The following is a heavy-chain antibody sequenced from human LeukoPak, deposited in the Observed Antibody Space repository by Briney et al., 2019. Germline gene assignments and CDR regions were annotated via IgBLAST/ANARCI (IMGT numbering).Heavy chain of an antibody. CDR2: INHSGST. CDR1: GVSFSGYY. V-gene: IGHV4-34*01. J-gene: IGHJ6*02. CDR3: ARGVGGYDYLIHYYYGMDV. D-gene: IGHD5-12*01. Sequence: NPSETLSLSCAVYGVSFSGYYWSWIRQPPGKGLEWIGEINHSGSTNYNPSLKSRVTISVDTSKNQFSLKLSSVTAADTAVYYCARGVGGYDYLIHYYYGMDVWGQGTTVTVSS.